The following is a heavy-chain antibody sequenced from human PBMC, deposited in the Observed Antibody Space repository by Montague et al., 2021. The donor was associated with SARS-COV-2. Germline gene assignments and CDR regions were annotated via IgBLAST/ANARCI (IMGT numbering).Heavy chain of an antibody. J-gene: IGHJ4*02. CDR2: IYCSGSP. CDR1: GGSISSGYYY. Sequence: SETLSLTCAVSGGSISSGYYYWSWIRLPAGKGLEWIGRIYCSGSPNYNPSLKSRVGLSVDTSRNQFSMKMTSVTAADTAMYYCARGVDTGVVTVTGGFDSWGQGTLVIVSS. CDR3: ARGVDTGVVTVTGGFDS. D-gene: IGHD5-18*01. V-gene: IGHV4-61*10.